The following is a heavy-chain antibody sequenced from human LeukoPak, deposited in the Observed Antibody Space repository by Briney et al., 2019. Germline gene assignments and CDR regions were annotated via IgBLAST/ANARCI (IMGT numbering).Heavy chain of an antibody. CDR2: IYYSGST. V-gene: IGHV4-59*08. J-gene: IGHJ4*02. Sequence: PSETLSLTCTVSGVSISSYYWSWIRQPPGKGLEWIGYIYYSGSTNYNPSLKSRVTISVDTSKNQFSLKLSSVTAADTAVYYCARSRSRHGTFDYWGQGTLVTVSS. CDR1: GVSISSYY. CDR3: ARSRSRHGTFDY. D-gene: IGHD3-10*01.